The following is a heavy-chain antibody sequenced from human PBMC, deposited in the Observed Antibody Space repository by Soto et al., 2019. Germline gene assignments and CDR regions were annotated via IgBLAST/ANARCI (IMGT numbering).Heavy chain of an antibody. CDR3: ARDHGRGWYIYYFDY. V-gene: IGHV3-33*01. Sequence: GGSLRLSCAASGFTFSSYGMHWVRQAPGKGLEWVAVIWYDGSNKYYADSVKGRFTISRDNSKNTLYLQMNSLRAEDTAVYYCARDHGRGWYIYYFDYWGQGTLVTVSS. D-gene: IGHD6-19*01. CDR1: GFTFSSYG. J-gene: IGHJ4*02. CDR2: IWYDGSNK.